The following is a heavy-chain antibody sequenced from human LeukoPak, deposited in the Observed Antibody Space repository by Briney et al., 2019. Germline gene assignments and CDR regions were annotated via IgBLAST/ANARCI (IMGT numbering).Heavy chain of an antibody. CDR3: NLPKVGYGMDV. CDR1: GGTFSSYA. D-gene: IGHD2-15*01. CDR2: VIPILGIA. V-gene: IGHV1-69*04. Sequence: GASVKVSCKASGGTFSSYAISWVRQAPGQGLEWMGRVIPILGIANYAQKFQGRVTITADKSTSTAYMELSSLRSEDTAVYYCNLPKVGYGMDVWGQGTTVTVSS. J-gene: IGHJ6*02.